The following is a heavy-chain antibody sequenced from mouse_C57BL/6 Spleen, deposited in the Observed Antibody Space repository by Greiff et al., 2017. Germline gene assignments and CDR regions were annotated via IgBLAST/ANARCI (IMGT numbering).Heavy chain of an antibody. D-gene: IGHD1-1*01. Sequence: EVKLVESGAGLVKPGGSLKLSCAASGFTFSSYAMSWVRQTPEKRLEWVAYISSGGVYIYYADTVKGRFTISIDNARNTLYLQMSSLKSEDTAMYYCTRERHYGSSYWDAMGDQGPGASVTVS. V-gene: IGHV5-9-1*02. CDR1: GFTFSSYA. CDR3: TRERHYGSSYWDAMGD. J-gene: IGHJ4*01. CDR2: ISSGGVYI.